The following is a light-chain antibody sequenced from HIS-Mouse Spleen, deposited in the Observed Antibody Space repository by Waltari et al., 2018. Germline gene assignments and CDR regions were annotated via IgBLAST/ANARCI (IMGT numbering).Light chain of an antibody. Sequence: SYELTQPPSVSVSPGQTARIPCSGDALPEDYAYWYQQKPGQAPVLVIYEDSKRPSGIPERFSGSSSGTMATLTISGAQVEDEADYYCYSTDSSGNHRVFGGGTKLTVL. V-gene: IGLV3-10*01. CDR1: ALPEDY. J-gene: IGLJ2*01. CDR3: YSTDSSGNHRV. CDR2: EDS.